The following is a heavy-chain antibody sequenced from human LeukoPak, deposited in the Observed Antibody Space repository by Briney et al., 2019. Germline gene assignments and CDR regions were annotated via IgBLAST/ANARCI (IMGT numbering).Heavy chain of an antibody. D-gene: IGHD5-12*01. CDR1: GGSISRYH. CDR3: ARVITDGYDYQDYLDY. V-gene: IGHV4-4*07. CDR2: IYSSGNT. J-gene: IGHJ4*02. Sequence: SETLSLTCTVSGGSISRYHWSWLGHPAEKGLEWIGRIYSSGNTDYNPPLKSRVTMSVDASKSQFSLRLNSVTAADTAVYYCARVITDGYDYQDYLDYWGQGTLVTVSS.